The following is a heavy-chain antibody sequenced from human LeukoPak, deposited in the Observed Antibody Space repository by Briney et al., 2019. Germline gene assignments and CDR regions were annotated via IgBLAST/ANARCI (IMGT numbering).Heavy chain of an antibody. Sequence: SETLSLTCTVSGGSISSYYWSWIRQPPGEGLEWIGSIYYSGSTNYNPSLKSRVTISVDTSKNQFSLKLSSVTAADTAVYYCARLVGATSSYWGQGTLVTVSS. V-gene: IGHV4-59*12. J-gene: IGHJ4*02. CDR3: ARLVGATSSY. CDR1: GGSISSYY. D-gene: IGHD1-26*01. CDR2: IYYSGST.